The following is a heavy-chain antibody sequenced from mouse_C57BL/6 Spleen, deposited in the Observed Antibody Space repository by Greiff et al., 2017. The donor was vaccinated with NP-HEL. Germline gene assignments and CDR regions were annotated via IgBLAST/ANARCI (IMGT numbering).Heavy chain of an antibody. Sequence: EVQLQESGPGLVKPSQSLSLTCSVTGYSITSGYYWNWIRQFPGNKLEWMGYISYDGSNNYNPSLKNRISITRDTSKNQFFLKLNSVTTEDTATYYCARDLSYSNYGFAYWGQGTLVTVSA. CDR1: GYSITSGYY. V-gene: IGHV3-6*01. CDR2: ISYDGSN. CDR3: ARDLSYSNYGFAY. D-gene: IGHD2-5*01. J-gene: IGHJ3*01.